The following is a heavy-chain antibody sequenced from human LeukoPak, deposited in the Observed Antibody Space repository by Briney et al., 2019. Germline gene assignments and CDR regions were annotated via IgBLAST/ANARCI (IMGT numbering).Heavy chain of an antibody. D-gene: IGHD6-6*01. V-gene: IGHV1-46*01. Sequence: ASVKISCKASGYTFTSNHIHWVRQAPGQGLEWMGVINPSGDSTSYAPNFQGRVTVTRDTSTSTVYMELSSLRSEDTAIYYCAKIAARDTGEGYWGQGTLVTVSS. CDR3: AKIAARDTGEGY. J-gene: IGHJ4*02. CDR1: GYTFTSNH. CDR2: INPSGDST.